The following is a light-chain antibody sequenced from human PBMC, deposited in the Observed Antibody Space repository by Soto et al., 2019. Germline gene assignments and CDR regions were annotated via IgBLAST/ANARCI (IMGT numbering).Light chain of an antibody. V-gene: IGKV3-11*01. Sequence: EIVLTQSPATLSLSPGERATLSCRASQSVSSYLAWYQQKPGQAPRLLIYDASNRATGIPARFSGSGSGTDFTLTISSLESEDFAVYYCQQRSNWPTCGQGTKVEIK. CDR2: DAS. J-gene: IGKJ1*01. CDR1: QSVSSY. CDR3: QQRSNWPT.